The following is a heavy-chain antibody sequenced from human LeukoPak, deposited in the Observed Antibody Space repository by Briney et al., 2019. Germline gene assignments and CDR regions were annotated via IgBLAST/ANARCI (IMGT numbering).Heavy chain of an antibody. J-gene: IGHJ4*02. CDR3: ARGGGSPRGPFDY. CDR1: GYTFTSYD. CDR2: IIPIFGTA. V-gene: IGHV1-69*13. Sequence: ASVKVSCKASGYTFTSYDINWVRQAPGQGLEWMGGIIPIFGTANYAQKFQGRVTITADESTSTAYMELSSLRSEDTAVYYCARGGGSPRGPFDYWGQGTLVTVSS. D-gene: IGHD1-26*01.